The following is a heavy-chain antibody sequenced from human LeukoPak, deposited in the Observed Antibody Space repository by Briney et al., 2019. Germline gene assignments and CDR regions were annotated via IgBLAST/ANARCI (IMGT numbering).Heavy chain of an antibody. CDR3: ARGQVVPAAWAYYYYGMDV. V-gene: IGHV4-34*01. D-gene: IGHD2-2*01. CDR1: GGSFSGYY. CDR2: INHSGST. J-gene: IGHJ6*02. Sequence: PSETLSLTCAVYGGSFSGYYWSWIRQPPGKGLEWIGEINHSGSTNYNPSLKSRVTISVDTSKNQFSLKLSSVTAADTAVYYCARGQVVPAAWAYYYYGMDVWGQGTTVTVSS.